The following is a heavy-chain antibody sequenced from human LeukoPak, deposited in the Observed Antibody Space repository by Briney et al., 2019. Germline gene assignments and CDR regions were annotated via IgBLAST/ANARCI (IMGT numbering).Heavy chain of an antibody. J-gene: IGHJ4*02. D-gene: IGHD3-10*01. V-gene: IGHV1-46*01. Sequence: ASVKVPCKASGYTFTSYYMHWVRQAPGQGLEWMGIINPSGGSTSYAQKFQGRVTMTRDTSTSTVYMELSSLRSEDTAVYYCAILWFGELLSFDYWGQGTLVTVSS. CDR3: AILWFGELLSFDY. CDR2: INPSGGST. CDR1: GYTFTSYY.